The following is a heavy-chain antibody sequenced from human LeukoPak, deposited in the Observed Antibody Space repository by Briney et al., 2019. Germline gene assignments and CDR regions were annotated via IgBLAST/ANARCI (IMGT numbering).Heavy chain of an antibody. J-gene: IGHJ4*02. Sequence: PGGSLRLSCAASGFTFSSYAMGWVRQAPGKGLEWVSTISGTGSSTYYADSVKGRFTISRDSSKNTLYLQMNSLRAEDTAVYYCAARPPRAVAGPFDYRGQGTLVTVSS. CDR2: ISGTGSST. V-gene: IGHV3-23*01. CDR3: AARPPRAVAGPFDY. CDR1: GFTFSSYA. D-gene: IGHD6-19*01.